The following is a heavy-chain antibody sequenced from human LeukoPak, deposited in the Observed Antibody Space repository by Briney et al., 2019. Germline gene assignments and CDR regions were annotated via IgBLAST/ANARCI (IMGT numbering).Heavy chain of an antibody. CDR1: GFTVSSNY. V-gene: IGHV3-66*02. CDR2: IYSGGST. CDR3: ARELIVATPQRGY. Sequence: PGGSLRLPCAASGFTVSSNYMSWVRQAPGKGLEWVLVIYSGGSTYYADSVKGRFTISRDNSKNTLYLQMNSLRAEDTAVYYCARELIVATPQRGYWGQGTLVTVSS. J-gene: IGHJ4*02. D-gene: IGHD5-12*01.